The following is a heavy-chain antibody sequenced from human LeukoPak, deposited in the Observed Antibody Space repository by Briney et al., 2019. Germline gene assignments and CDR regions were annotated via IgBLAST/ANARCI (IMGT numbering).Heavy chain of an antibody. Sequence: PSETLSLTCTVSGGSISSHYWSWIRQPPGKGLEWVSAISGSGGSTYYADSVKGRFTISRDNSKNTLYLQMNSLRAEDTAVYYCAKDRSTYSSKQPDAIFWGNYFDYWGQGTLVTVSS. V-gene: IGHV3-23*01. CDR3: AKDRSTYSSKQPDAIFWGNYFDY. J-gene: IGHJ4*02. CDR1: GGSISSHY. CDR2: ISGSGGST. D-gene: IGHD6-13*01.